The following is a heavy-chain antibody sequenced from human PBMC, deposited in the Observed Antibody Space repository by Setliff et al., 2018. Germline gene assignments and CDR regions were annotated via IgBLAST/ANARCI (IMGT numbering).Heavy chain of an antibody. CDR1: GGSFSGYY. D-gene: IGHD2-2*01. CDR3: ARGVYCSSTSCSPGLNWFDP. CDR2: INHSGST. J-gene: IGHJ5*02. V-gene: IGHV4-34*01. Sequence: SETLSLTCAVYGGSFSGYYWSWIRQPPGKGLEWIGEINHSGSTNYNPSPKSRVTISVGTSKNQFSLKLSSVTAADTAVYYCARGVYCSSTSCSPGLNWFDPWGQGTLVTVSS.